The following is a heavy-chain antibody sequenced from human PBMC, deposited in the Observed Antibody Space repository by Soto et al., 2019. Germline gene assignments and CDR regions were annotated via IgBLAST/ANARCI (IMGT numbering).Heavy chain of an antibody. V-gene: IGHV1-18*04. CDR1: GYTFTSYG. D-gene: IGHD1-26*01. CDR2: ISAYNGNT. J-gene: IGHJ6*02. CDR3: ARDQRKSYDYYSYYGMDV. Sequence: SVKVCCKASGYTFTSYGISWVRQAPGHGLEGMGWISAYNGNTNYAQKLQGRVTMTTDTSTSTAYMELRSLRSDETAVYYCARDQRKSYDYYSYYGMDVWAKGTRYPAP.